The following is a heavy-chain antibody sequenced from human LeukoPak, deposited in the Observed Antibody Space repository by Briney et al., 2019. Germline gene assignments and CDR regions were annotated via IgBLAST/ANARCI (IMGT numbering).Heavy chain of an antibody. CDR2: IIPIFGTA. CDR1: GYTFTSYG. CDR3: AREAAAGTPHFDY. J-gene: IGHJ4*02. D-gene: IGHD6-13*01. V-gene: IGHV1-69*13. Sequence: ASVKVSCKASGYTFTSYGISWVRQAPGQGLEWMGGIIPIFGTANYAQKFQGRVTITADESTSTAYMELSSLRSEDTAVYYCAREAAAGTPHFDYWGQGTLVTVSS.